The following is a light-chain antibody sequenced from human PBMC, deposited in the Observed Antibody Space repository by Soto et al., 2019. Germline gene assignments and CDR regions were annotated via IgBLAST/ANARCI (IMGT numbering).Light chain of an antibody. CDR2: GAS. CDR3: QQYGSSPRFT. CDR1: QSVRSSY. V-gene: IGKV3-20*01. Sequence: ENVLTQSPGTLSLSPGERATLACRASQSVRSSYLAWYQQKPGQAPMLLIYGASTRATGIPDRFSGSGSGTDFTLTISRLEPQDFAVYYCQQYGSSPRFTFGPGTKVDIK. J-gene: IGKJ3*01.